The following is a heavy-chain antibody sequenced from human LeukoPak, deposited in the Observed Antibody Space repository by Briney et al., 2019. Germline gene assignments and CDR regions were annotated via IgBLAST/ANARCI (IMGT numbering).Heavy chain of an antibody. Sequence: SETLSLTCTVSGGSISSYYWSWIRQPPGKGLEWIGYIYYSGSTNYNPSLKSRVTISVDTSKNQFSLKLSSVTAADTAVYYCARAYGGAFDIWGQVTMVTVSS. D-gene: IGHD3-16*01. CDR2: IYYSGST. V-gene: IGHV4-59*01. CDR1: GGSISSYY. J-gene: IGHJ3*02. CDR3: ARAYGGAFDI.